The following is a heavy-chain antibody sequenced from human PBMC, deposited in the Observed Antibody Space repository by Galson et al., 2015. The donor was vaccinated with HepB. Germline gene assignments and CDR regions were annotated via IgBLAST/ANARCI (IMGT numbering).Heavy chain of an antibody. D-gene: IGHD1-26*01. V-gene: IGHV3-30*14. CDR1: GFTFSNSA. CDR2: TSHDDNKN. Sequence: SLRLSCAASGFTFSNSAMHWIRQAQGKGLEWVALTSHDDNKNHSADSMKGLFTICRDNSKNTLYLQLSSLKTEDAARYYCARDQRERSGIFRPTFSYYYAMYLLVQVTTFTVS. CDR3: ARDQRERSGIFRPTFSYYYAMYL. J-gene: IGHJ6*02.